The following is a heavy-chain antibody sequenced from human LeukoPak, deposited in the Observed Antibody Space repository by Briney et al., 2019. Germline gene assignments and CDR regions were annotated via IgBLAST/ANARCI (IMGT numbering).Heavy chain of an antibody. V-gene: IGHV5-51*01. D-gene: IGHD3-9*01. CDR1: GYSFTSYW. Sequence: GESLKISCKGSGYSFTSYWIGWVRQMPGKGLEWMGIIYPGDSDTRYSPSFQGQVTISADKSISTAYLQWSSLKASHTAMYYCARGPDILTGFNWFDPWGQGTLVTVSS. J-gene: IGHJ5*02. CDR2: IYPGDSDT. CDR3: ARGPDILTGFNWFDP.